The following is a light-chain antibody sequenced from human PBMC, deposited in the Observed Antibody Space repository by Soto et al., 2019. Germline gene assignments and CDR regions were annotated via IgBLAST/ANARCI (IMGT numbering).Light chain of an antibody. CDR1: QSISYW. J-gene: IGKJ1*01. CDR3: QQYNNYWT. CDR2: KAS. V-gene: IGKV1-5*03. Sequence: DIQMTQSPSTLSASVGDRVTITCRASQSISYWLAWYQQKPGKAPNLLIYKASSLESGVPSMFSGSRSGTEFTLTISSLQPDDFATYYCQQYNNYWTFGQGTKVEIK.